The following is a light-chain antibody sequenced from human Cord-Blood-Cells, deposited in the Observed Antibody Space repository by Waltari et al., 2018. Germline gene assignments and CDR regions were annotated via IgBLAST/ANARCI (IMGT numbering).Light chain of an antibody. Sequence: SSELTQDPAVSVALGQTVRFTCQGDSLRSYYPSRYQQKPGQAPVLVIDGKNNRPSGIPDRFPGSSSGNTASVTVTGAQAEDEADYYCNSRDSSGNHVVFGGGTKLTVL. CDR3: NSRDSSGNHVV. V-gene: IGLV3-19*01. J-gene: IGLJ2*01. CDR1: SLRSYY. CDR2: GKN.